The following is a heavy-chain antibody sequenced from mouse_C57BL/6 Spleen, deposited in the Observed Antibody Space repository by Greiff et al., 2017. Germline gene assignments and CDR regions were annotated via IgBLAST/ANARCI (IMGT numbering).Heavy chain of an antibody. CDR1: GYTFTSYW. V-gene: IGHV1-72*01. Sequence: QVQLQQPGAELVKPGASVKLSCKASGYTFTSYWMHWVKQRPGRGLEWIGRIDPKSGGTKYNEKFKSKATLTVDKPSSTAYMQLSSLTSEDSAVYYCARFKSDYFDYWGQGTTLTVSS. CDR2: IDPKSGGT. CDR3: ARFKSDYFDY. J-gene: IGHJ2*01.